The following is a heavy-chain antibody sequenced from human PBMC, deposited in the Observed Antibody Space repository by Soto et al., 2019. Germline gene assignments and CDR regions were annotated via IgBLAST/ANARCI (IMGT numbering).Heavy chain of an antibody. CDR2: ITGTGGTT. CDR1: GFMFTSYA. V-gene: IGHV3-23*01. CDR3: TREVDIVATGDY. Sequence: EVQLLESGGGLVQPGGSLRLSCAASGFMFTSYAMSWVRQAPGMRLEWVSSITGTGGTTYYADSVKGRFAVSRDSSKNTLYLQMNGLRAEDTAVYYCTREVDIVATGDYWGQGTLVTVSS. D-gene: IGHD5-12*01. J-gene: IGHJ4*02.